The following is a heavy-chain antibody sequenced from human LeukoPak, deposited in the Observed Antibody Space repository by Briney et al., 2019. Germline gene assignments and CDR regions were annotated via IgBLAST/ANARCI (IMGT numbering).Heavy chain of an antibody. D-gene: IGHD3-3*01. V-gene: IGHV3-21*01. CDR3: ARGSFDFWSGYRTNVDY. J-gene: IGHJ4*02. CDR1: GFTFSSYS. CDR2: ISSSSSYI. Sequence: GGSLRLSXAASGFTFSSYSMNWVRQAPGKGLEWVSFISSSSSYIYYADSVKGRFTISRDNAKNSLYLQMNSLRAEDTAVYYCARGSFDFWSGYRTNVDYWGQGTLVTVSS.